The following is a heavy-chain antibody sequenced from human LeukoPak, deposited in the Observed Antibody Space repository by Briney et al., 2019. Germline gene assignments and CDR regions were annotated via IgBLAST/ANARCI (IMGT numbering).Heavy chain of an antibody. CDR1: GGSISAYY. CDR3: ATMFGESSDFDH. CDR2: LHSSGET. Sequence: PSETLSLTCVVSGGSISAYYWNWIRQPAGKGLEWIGRLHSSGETTSNPSLMSRATMSLDTSRNHFSLNLTSVTAADTAIYYCATMFGESSDFDHWGQGTLVTVFS. J-gene: IGHJ4*02. D-gene: IGHD3-10*02. V-gene: IGHV4-4*07.